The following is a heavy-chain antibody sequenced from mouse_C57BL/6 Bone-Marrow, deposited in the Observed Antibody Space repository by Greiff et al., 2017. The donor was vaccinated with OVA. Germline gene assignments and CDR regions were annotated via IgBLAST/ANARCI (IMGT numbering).Heavy chain of an antibody. CDR1: GFTFSDAW. CDR2: IRNKANNHAT. D-gene: IGHD4-1*01. V-gene: IGHV6-6*01. CDR3: TRRDWDRYYFDY. Sequence: DVMLVESGGGLVQPGGSMKLSCAASGFTFSDAWMDWVRQSPEKGLEWVAEIRNKANNHATYYAESVKGRFTISRDDSKSSVYLQMNSVRAEDTGIYYCTRRDWDRYYFDYWGQGTTLTVSS. J-gene: IGHJ2*01.